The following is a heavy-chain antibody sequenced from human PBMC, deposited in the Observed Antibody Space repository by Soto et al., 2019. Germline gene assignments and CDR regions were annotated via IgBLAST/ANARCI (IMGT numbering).Heavy chain of an antibody. CDR3: ARDSSIAARYYYYMDV. CDR1: GGTFSSYT. D-gene: IGHD6-6*01. V-gene: IGHV1-69*04. Sequence: SVKVSCKASGGTFSSYTISWVRQAPGQGLEWMGRIIPILGIANYAQKFQGRVTITADKSTSTAYMELSSLRSEDTAVYYCARDSSIAARYYYYMDVWGKGTTVTVSS. CDR2: IIPILGIA. J-gene: IGHJ6*03.